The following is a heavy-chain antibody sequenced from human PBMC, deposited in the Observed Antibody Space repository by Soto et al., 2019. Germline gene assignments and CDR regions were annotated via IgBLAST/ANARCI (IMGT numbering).Heavy chain of an antibody. D-gene: IGHD2-15*01. J-gene: IGHJ4*02. CDR2: IYYSGST. Sequence: SETLSLTCTVSGCSISSYYWSWIRQPPGKGLEWIGYIYYSGSTNYNPSLKSRVTISVDTSKNQFSLKLSSVTAADTAVYYCARRYGGNFDYWGQGTLVTVS. CDR3: ARRYGGNFDY. CDR1: GCSISSYY. V-gene: IGHV4-59*01.